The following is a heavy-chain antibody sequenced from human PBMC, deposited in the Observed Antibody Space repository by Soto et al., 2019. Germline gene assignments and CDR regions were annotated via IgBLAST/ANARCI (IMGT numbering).Heavy chain of an antibody. J-gene: IGHJ3*01. Sequence: QVQLQESGPGLIRPSQTLSLTCTVSGGSVTSGGYYWNWIRQHPGKGLEWIGYIYDSETIYYNPSRESRLSITLDTCKKQFSLNVRSVTPADTAVYYCARENFGRLDHDAFDLWGQGTMDTVSS. CDR1: GGSVTSGGYY. D-gene: IGHD3-3*01. CDR3: ARENFGRLDHDAFDL. CDR2: IYDSETI. V-gene: IGHV4-31*03.